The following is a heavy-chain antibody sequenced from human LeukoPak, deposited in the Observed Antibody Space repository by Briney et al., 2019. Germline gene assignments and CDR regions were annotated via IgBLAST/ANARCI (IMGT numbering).Heavy chain of an antibody. CDR1: GYTFTSYY. CDR3: ARVPYDILTGRPAEFDY. J-gene: IGHJ4*02. Sequence: ASVKVSCKASGYTFTSYYMHWVRQAPGQGLEWMGIINPSGGSTSYAQKFQGRVTMTRDMSTSTVYMELSSLRSEDTAVYYSARVPYDILTGRPAEFDYWGQGTLVTVSS. D-gene: IGHD3-9*01. V-gene: IGHV1-46*01. CDR2: INPSGGST.